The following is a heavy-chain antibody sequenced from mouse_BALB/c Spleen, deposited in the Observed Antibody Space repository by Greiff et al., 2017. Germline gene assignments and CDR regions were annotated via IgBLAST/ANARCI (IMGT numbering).Heavy chain of an antibody. V-gene: IGHV1-54*01. CDR3: ARKTANFAMDY. J-gene: IGHJ4*01. D-gene: IGHD6-1*02. CDR2: INPGSGGT. Sequence: VQLQESGAELVRPGTSVKVSCKASGYAFTNYLIEWVKQRPGQGLEWIGVINPGSGGTNYNEKFKGKATLTADKSSSTAYMQLSSLTSDDSAVYFCARKTANFAMDYWGQGTSVTVSS. CDR1: GYAFTNYL.